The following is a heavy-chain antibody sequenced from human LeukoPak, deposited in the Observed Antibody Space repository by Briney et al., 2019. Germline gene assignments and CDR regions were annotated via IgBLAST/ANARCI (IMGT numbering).Heavy chain of an antibody. D-gene: IGHD3-16*02. J-gene: IGHJ4*02. Sequence: SETLSLTCTVSGGSISSYYWSWIRQPPGKGLEWIGYIYYSGSTNYNPSLKSRVTISVDTSKNQFSLKLSSVTAADTAVYYCAREVSDYVWGSYRFFDYWGQGTLVTVSS. CDR2: IYYSGST. CDR1: GGSISSYY. CDR3: AREVSDYVWGSYRFFDY. V-gene: IGHV4-59*01.